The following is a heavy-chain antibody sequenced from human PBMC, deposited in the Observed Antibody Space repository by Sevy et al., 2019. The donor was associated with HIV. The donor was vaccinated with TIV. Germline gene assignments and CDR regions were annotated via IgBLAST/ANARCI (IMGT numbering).Heavy chain of an antibody. V-gene: IGHV4-34*01. CDR3: ARDNCSSTSCYRNDAFDI. D-gene: IGHD2-2*02. Sequence: SETLSLTCAVYGGSFSGYYWSWIRQPPGKGLEWIGEINHSGSTNYNPSLKSRVTISVDTSKNQFSLKLSSVTAADTAVYYCARDNCSSTSCYRNDAFDIWGQGTMVTVSS. CDR2: INHSGST. CDR1: GGSFSGYY. J-gene: IGHJ3*02.